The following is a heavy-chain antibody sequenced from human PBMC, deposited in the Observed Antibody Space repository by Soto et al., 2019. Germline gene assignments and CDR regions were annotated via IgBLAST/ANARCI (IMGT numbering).Heavy chain of an antibody. V-gene: IGHV3-11*06. Sequence: LRLSCVASGFNFSDYYMAWVRRAPGKGLEWVSYISDGGSYTNHGDSVRGRVTVSRDNARNSVYLQMKSLRVEDTGIYYCARAPGAVNAYDGVDVWGQGTTVTVSS. CDR2: ISDGGSYT. J-gene: IGHJ6*02. CDR3: ARAPGAVNAYDGVDV. CDR1: GFNFSDYY. D-gene: IGHD6-19*01.